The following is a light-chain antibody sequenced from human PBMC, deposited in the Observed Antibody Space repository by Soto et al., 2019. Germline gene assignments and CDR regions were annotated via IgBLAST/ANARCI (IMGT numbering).Light chain of an antibody. CDR1: QNINSN. CDR3: QQYERYNPS. Sequence: DIQMTQSPSSLSASVGDRVTIICRASQNINSNLAWFQQKPGKAPKSLIYDATSLQSGVPSRFSGSGSGTDFSLTISSLQPEDAATYYCQQYERYNPSFGGGTKLEI. CDR2: DAT. J-gene: IGKJ4*01. V-gene: IGKV1-16*01.